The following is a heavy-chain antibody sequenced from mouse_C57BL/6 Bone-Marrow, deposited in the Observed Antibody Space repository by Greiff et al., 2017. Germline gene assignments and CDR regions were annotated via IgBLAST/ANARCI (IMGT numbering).Heavy chain of an antibody. V-gene: IGHV5-6*01. Sequence: EVLGVESGGDLVKPGGSLTLPCAAPGFTFSSYGIAWVRQTPDKRLEWVATISSGGSYNYYPDSVKGRFTISRDNAKNNLYLQMSSLKSGDTAMYYCGPGAYWGQGTLVTVSA. J-gene: IGHJ3*01. CDR3: GPGAY. CDR1: GFTFSSYG. CDR2: ISSGGSYN.